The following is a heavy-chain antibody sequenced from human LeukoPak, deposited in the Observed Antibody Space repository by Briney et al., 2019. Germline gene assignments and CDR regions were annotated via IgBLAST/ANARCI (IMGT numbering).Heavy chain of an antibody. D-gene: IGHD6-13*01. J-gene: IGHJ5*02. CDR3: AISPQQLALFWFDP. V-gene: IGHV1-69*06. CDR2: IIPIFGTA. CDR1: GYTFTGYY. Sequence: SVKVSCKTSGYTFTGYYMHWVRQAPGQGLEWMGGIIPIFGTANYAQKLQGRVTITADKSTSTAYMELSSLRSEDTAVYYCAISPQQLALFWFDPWGQGTLVTVSS.